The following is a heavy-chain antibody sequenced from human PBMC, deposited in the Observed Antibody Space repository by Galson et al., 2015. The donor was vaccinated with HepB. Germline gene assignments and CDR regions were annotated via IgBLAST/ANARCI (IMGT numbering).Heavy chain of an antibody. CDR3: ARAISECSGGSCYSALLYYYYYYMDV. V-gene: IGHV1-69*10. J-gene: IGHJ6*03. D-gene: IGHD2-15*01. Sequence: SVKVSCKASGGTFSSYAITWVRQAPGQGLEWMGGIIPIFGLTNYAEKFQGRVTITADISTSTAYMELSSLRSEDTAIYYCARAISECSGGSCYSALLYYYYYYMDVWGKGTTVTVSS. CDR1: GGTFSSYA. CDR2: IIPIFGLT.